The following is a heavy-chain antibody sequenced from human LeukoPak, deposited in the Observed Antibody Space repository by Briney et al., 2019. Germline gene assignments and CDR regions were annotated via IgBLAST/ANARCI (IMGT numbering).Heavy chain of an antibody. Sequence: PGGSLRLSCVVSGFTASDFDMRWVRQAPGKGLQWVSAIRERGGHTYYSDPVKGRFTMSGDNSKNTLYLQMNSLRVEDTAKYYCAKVSWSRSSPDSGGQGTVVSVSS. CDR2: IRERGGHT. V-gene: IGHV3-23*01. CDR1: GFTASDFD. CDR3: AKVSWSRSSPDS. D-gene: IGHD1-26*01. J-gene: IGHJ4*02.